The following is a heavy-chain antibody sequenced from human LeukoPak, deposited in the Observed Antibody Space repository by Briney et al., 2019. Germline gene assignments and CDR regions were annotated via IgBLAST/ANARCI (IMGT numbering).Heavy chain of an antibody. CDR3: ARPAGNYDFDLDY. CDR1: GYTFTGYY. CDR2: INPNSGGA. Sequence: GASVKVSCKASGYTFTGYYMHWVRPAPGQGLEWMGWINPNSGGANYAQKFQGRVTMTRDTSISTAYMELSRLRSDDTAVYYCARPAGNYDFDLDYWGQGTLVTVSS. J-gene: IGHJ4*02. D-gene: IGHD4-11*01. V-gene: IGHV1-2*02.